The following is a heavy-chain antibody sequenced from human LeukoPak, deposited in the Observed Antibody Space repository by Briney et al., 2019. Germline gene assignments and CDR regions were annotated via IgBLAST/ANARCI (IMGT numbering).Heavy chain of an antibody. CDR2: IYHSGST. J-gene: IGHJ4*02. Sequence: SETPSLTCAVSGGSISSGGYSWSWIRQPPGKGLEWIGYIYHSGSTYYNPSLKSRVTISVDRSKNQFSLKLSSVTAADTAVYYCARGNTYDSSGYPTGGFDYWGQGTLVTVSS. CDR1: GGSISSGGYS. D-gene: IGHD3-22*01. CDR3: ARGNTYDSSGYPTGGFDY. V-gene: IGHV4-30-2*01.